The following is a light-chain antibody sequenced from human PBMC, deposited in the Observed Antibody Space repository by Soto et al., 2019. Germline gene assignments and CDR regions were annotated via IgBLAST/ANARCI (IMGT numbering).Light chain of an antibody. Sequence: EIVLTQSPVTLSLSPGERATLSCRASQSVGSYFAWYQQKPGQAPRLLIYDASSRATGIPARFSGSGSGTDFTLTISSLEPEDFAVYYCQQRSDSPSTFGGGTRVEIK. V-gene: IGKV3-11*01. CDR1: QSVGSY. J-gene: IGKJ4*01. CDR2: DAS. CDR3: QQRSDSPST.